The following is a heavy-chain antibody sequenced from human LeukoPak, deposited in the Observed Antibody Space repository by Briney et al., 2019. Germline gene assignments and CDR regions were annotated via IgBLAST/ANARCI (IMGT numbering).Heavy chain of an antibody. V-gene: IGHV4-59*08. CDR3: ASNPSYYYDSSGYYYIAY. CDR2: IYYSGST. Sequence: SETLSLTCTVSGGSLSTYYWSWIRQPPGKGLEWIGYIYYSGSTNYNPSHKSRVTISVDTSKNQFSLKLSSVTAADTAVYYCASNPSYYYDSSGYYYIAYWGQGTLVTVSS. J-gene: IGHJ4*02. CDR1: GGSLSTYY. D-gene: IGHD3-22*01.